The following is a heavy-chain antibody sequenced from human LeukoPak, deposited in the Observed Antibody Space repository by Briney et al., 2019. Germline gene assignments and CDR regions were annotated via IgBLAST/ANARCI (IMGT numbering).Heavy chain of an antibody. CDR1: GDSTSSSTYY. CDR3: ATHRRSGSGGSENAFEI. CDR2: IYDSGTT. Sequence: PSETLSLTCTVSGDSTSSSTYYWDWIRQAPGKGLEWIGNIYDSGTTHYNPSLKSQVTISGDTSKNQFSLKLNSVTAADTAIYYCATHRRSGSGGSENAFEIWGQGTMVTVSS. V-gene: IGHV4-39*01. D-gene: IGHD5-12*01. J-gene: IGHJ3*02.